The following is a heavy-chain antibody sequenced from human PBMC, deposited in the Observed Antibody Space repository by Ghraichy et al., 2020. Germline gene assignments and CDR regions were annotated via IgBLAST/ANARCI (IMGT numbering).Heavy chain of an antibody. Sequence: SETLSLTCIVSGGSVSSGSYYWSWIRQPPGKGLEWLGYIYDSGSTDYNPSLKSRVTIAADTSKNQFSLKLSSVTAADTAVYYCARGRIVGVTGYYFDNWGQGTLVTVSS. D-gene: IGHD1-26*01. CDR2: IYDSGST. CDR1: GGSVSSGSYY. V-gene: IGHV4-61*01. J-gene: IGHJ4*02. CDR3: ARGRIVGVTGYYFDN.